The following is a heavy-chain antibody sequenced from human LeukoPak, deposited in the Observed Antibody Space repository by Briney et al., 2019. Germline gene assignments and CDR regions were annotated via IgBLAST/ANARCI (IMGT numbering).Heavy chain of an antibody. CDR3: ARKMTTVTNNWFDP. CDR1: GGSFSGYY. V-gene: IGHV4-34*01. J-gene: IGHJ5*02. CDR2: INHSGST. D-gene: IGHD4-11*01. Sequence: SETPSLTCAVYGGSFSGYYWSWIRQPPGKGLEWIGEINHSGSTNYNPSLKSRVTISVDTSKNQFSLKLSSVTAADTAVYYCARKMTTVTNNWFDPWGQETLVTVSS.